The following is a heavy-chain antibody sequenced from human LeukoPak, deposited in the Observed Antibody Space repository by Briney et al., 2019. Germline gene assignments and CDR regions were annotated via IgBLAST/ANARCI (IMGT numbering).Heavy chain of an antibody. CDR2: ISESGDVT. J-gene: IGHJ4*02. V-gene: IGHV3-23*01. CDR1: GFTFSSYP. CDR3: ARDSSHYLGSSDY. Sequence: PGGSLRLSCAASGFTFSSYPMSWVRQAPGKGLEWVSVISESGDVTHYADSMKGRFTISRDNTKNTLNLQMNSLRDEDTAIYYCARDSSHYLGSSDYWGQGTLVTVSS. D-gene: IGHD6-6*01.